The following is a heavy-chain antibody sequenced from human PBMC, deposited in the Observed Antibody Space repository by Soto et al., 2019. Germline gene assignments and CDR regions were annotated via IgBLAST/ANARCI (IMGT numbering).Heavy chain of an antibody. CDR1: AGSVSSGSYY. CDR3: ARVKGGSGSYLLDY. J-gene: IGHJ4*02. V-gene: IGHV4-61*03. CDR2: IYYSGST. D-gene: IGHD3-10*01. Sequence: QVQLQESGPGLVKPSETLSLTCTVSAGSVSSGSYYWSWIRQPPGKGLEWIGDIYYSGSTNYNPSLKSRVTRSVDTSKNHFSLKLSSVTAADTAVYYCARVKGGSGSYLLDYWGQGILVTVSS.